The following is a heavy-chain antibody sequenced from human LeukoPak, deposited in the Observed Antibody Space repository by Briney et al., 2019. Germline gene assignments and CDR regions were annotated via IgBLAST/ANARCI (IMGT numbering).Heavy chain of an antibody. CDR3: AKDLGRYRNNYFDY. CDR1: GXTVSSNS. J-gene: IGHJ4*02. V-gene: IGHV3-66*01. D-gene: IGHD1-26*01. Sequence: GGSLSLSCAASGXTVSSNSMSWVRQAPGKGLEWASVIYSGGSTFYADSVKGRFTISRDDSKNTLYLQMNSLRAEDTAVYYCAKDLGRYRNNYFDYWGQGTLVTVSS. CDR2: IYSGGST.